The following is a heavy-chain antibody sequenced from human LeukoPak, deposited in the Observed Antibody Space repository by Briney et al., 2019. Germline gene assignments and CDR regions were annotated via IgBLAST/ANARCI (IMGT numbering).Heavy chain of an antibody. J-gene: IGHJ6*03. CDR2: IRYDGSNK. D-gene: IGHD3-3*01. CDR3: TIQSLRSLDMDV. Sequence: GGSLRLSCAASGFTFSSYGMHWVRQAPGKGLEWVAFIRYDGSNKYYADSVKGRFNISRDNSKNTLYLQMNSLRAEDTAVYYCTIQSLRSLDMDVWGKGTTVTVSS. CDR1: GFTFSSYG. V-gene: IGHV3-30*02.